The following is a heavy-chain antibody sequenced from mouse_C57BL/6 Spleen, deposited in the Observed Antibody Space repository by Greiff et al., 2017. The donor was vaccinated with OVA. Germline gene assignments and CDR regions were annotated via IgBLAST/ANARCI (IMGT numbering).Heavy chain of an antibody. CDR2: ISDGGSYT. J-gene: IGHJ2*01. V-gene: IGHV5-4*01. CDR3: ARDALTGLFDY. D-gene: IGHD4-1*01. Sequence: EVHLVESGGGLVKPGGSLKLSCAASGFTFSSYAMSWVRQTPEKRLEWVATISDGGSYTYYPDNVKGRFTISRDNAKNNLYLQMRHLKSEDTAMYYCARDALTGLFDYWGQGTTLTVSS. CDR1: GFTFSSYA.